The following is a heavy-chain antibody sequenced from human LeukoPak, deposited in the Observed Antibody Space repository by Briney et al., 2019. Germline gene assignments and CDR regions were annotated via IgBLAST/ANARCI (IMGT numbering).Heavy chain of an antibody. Sequence: ASVKVSCKASGYTFTNFDINWVRQASGQGLEWVGWMTPNNGNAGFAQKLQGRVTLTRDTSISTALMELSSLKSEDTGVYYCTRGDFWGQGTPVTVSS. CDR3: TRGDF. V-gene: IGHV1-8*01. J-gene: IGHJ4*02. CDR2: MTPNNGNA. CDR1: GYTFTNFD.